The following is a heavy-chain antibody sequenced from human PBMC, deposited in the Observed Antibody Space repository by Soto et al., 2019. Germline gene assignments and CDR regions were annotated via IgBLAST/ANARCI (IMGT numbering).Heavy chain of an antibody. D-gene: IGHD3-3*01. CDR3: ARMYYDFWSGYYDYYYYYGMDV. V-gene: IGHV3-7*01. CDR2: IKPDGSAT. J-gene: IGHJ6*02. CDR1: GFTFGSYW. Sequence: EVQLVESGGGLVQPGGSLRLSCAVSGFTFGSYWMNWVRLIPGKGLEWVAYIKPDGSATYYVDSVKGRFTISRDNAKNSLYLQMNSLRAEDTAVYYCARMYYDFWSGYYDYYYYYGMDVWGQGTTVTVSS.